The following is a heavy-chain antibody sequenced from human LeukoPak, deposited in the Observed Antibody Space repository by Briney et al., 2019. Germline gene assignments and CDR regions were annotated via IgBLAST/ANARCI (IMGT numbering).Heavy chain of an antibody. CDR3: ARDRYYYDSSGYDY. J-gene: IGHJ4*02. CDR2: TSSSGSTI. CDR1: GFTISDYY. V-gene: IGHV3-11*04. Sequence: PWGSLRLSCAGSGFTISDYYMSWNRQAPGQGLEWISYTSSSGSTICYAYSVKGRFTISRDNAKNSLYLQMNSLRAEDTAVYYCARDRYYYDSSGYDYWGQGTLVTVSS. D-gene: IGHD3-22*01.